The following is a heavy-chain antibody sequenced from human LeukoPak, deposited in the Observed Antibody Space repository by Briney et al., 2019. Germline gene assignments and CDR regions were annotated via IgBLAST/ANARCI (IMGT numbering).Heavy chain of an antibody. CDR3: ARGNSGSYYGFDY. D-gene: IGHD1-26*01. CDR1: GGSISSYY. CDR2: IYYTGST. J-gene: IGHJ4*02. Sequence: SETLPLTCTVSGGSISSYYWSWIRQPPGKGLEWIGYIYYTGSTNYNPSLKSRVTISVDTSNNQFSLKLSSVTAADTAVYYCARGNSGSYYGFDYWGQGTLVTVSS. V-gene: IGHV4-59*01.